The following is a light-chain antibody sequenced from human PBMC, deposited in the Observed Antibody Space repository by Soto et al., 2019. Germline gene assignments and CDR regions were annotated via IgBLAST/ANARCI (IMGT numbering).Light chain of an antibody. J-gene: IGKJ2*01. CDR1: QSVSSY. CDR3: QQRSNWYT. V-gene: IGKV3-11*01. CDR2: DAS. Sequence: EIVLTQSPATLSLSPGERATLSCRASQSVSSYLAWYQQKPGQAPRPLIYDASSRATGIPARFSGSGSGTDFTLTISSLEPEDFAVNYWQQRSNWYTFGQGTKLEIK.